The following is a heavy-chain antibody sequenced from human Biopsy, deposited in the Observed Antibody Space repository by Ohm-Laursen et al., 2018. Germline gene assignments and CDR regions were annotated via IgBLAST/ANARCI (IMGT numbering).Heavy chain of an antibody. V-gene: IGHV4-59*11. CDR2: ISHTGYT. D-gene: IGHD4-23*01. CDR3: ARGSNEYGGLYFPH. CDR1: GGSFTGHY. Sequence: SDTLSLTCIVPGGSFTGHYWTWIRQPPGKGLEWIGHISHTGYTSYKSSLKSRVTISVDTSRNHFSLRLSSLTAADTAVYYCARGSNEYGGLYFPHWGQGTLVTVSS. J-gene: IGHJ1*01.